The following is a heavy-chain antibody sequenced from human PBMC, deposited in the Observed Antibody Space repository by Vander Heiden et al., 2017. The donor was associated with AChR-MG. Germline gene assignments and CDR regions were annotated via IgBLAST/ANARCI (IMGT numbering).Heavy chain of an antibody. CDR2: ISYDGSNK. D-gene: IGHD4-17*01. Sequence: QVQLVESGGGVVQPGRSLRLSCAASGFTFSRYAMHWVRQAPGKGLEWVAVISYDGSNKYYADSVKGRFTISRDNSKNTLYLQMNSLRAEDTAVYYCAREELYGDYPNWFDPWGQGTLVTVSS. V-gene: IGHV3-30-3*01. CDR3: AREELYGDYPNWFDP. J-gene: IGHJ5*02. CDR1: GFTFSRYA.